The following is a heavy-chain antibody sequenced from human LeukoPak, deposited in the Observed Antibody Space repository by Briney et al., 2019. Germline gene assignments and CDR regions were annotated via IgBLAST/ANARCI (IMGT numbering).Heavy chain of an antibody. CDR3: GKGKYSYVGRVYAG. D-gene: IGHD3-22*01. CDR2: ISGSGGST. J-gene: IGHJ4*02. CDR1: GFTFSSYA. Sequence: GGSLRLSCAASGFTFSSYAMSWVRQAPGKGLEWVSAISGSGGSTYYADSVKGRFTISRDNSKNTLYLQMNSLRAEDTAVYYCGKGKYSYVGRVYAGWGKGTLVTVSS. V-gene: IGHV3-23*01.